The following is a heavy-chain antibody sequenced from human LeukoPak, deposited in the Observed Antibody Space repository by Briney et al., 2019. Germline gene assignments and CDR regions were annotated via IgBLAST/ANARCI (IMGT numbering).Heavy chain of an antibody. CDR3: ARDVGYDSSGYYYAL. CDR1: GGSISSYY. CDR2: IYYSGST. D-gene: IGHD3-22*01. J-gene: IGHJ4*02. Sequence: SETLSLTCTVSGGSISSYYWSWIRQPPGKGLEWIGYIYYSGSTNYNPSLKSRVTISVDTSKNQFSLKLSSVTAADTAVYYCARDVGYDSSGYYYALWSQGTLVTVSS. V-gene: IGHV4-59*01.